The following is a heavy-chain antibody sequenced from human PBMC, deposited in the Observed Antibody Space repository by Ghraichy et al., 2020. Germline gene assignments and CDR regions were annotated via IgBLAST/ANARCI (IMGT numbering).Heavy chain of an antibody. CDR2: INSDGSST. CDR1: GFTFSSYW. D-gene: IGHD4-11*01. CDR3: ARDRRRSNYYFDY. Sequence: GGSLRLSCAASGFTFSSYWMHWVRQAPGKGLVWVSRINSDGSSTSYADSVKGRFTISRDNAKNTLYLQMNSLRAEDTAVYYCARDRRRSNYYFDYWGQGTLVTVSA. J-gene: IGHJ4*02. V-gene: IGHV3-74*01.